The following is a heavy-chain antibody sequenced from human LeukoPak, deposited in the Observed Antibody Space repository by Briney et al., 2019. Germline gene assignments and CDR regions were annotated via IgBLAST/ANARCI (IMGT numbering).Heavy chain of an antibody. CDR3: ARARNSSSPWDFDY. J-gene: IGHJ4*02. Sequence: ASVKVSCKASGYTFSDYYMHWVRQAPGQGLELMGRINPNSGVTKYAQKFQGRVTMTRDTSISTAYMELSRLRSDDTALYYCARARNSSSPWDFDYWGQGTLVTVSS. V-gene: IGHV1-2*06. CDR1: GYTFSDYY. CDR2: INPNSGVT. D-gene: IGHD6-6*01.